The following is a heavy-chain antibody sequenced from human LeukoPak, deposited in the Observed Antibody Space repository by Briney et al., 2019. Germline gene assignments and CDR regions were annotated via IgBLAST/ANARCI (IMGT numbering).Heavy chain of an antibody. CDR1: GGSISSYS. CDR3: ARQDSSTWYYFDY. Sequence: SETLSLTCTVSGGSISSYSWSWIRQPAGKGLEWIGYIDYSESTNYNPSLKSRVTISVDTSKSQFSLKLTSVTAADTAVYYCARQDSSTWYYFDYWGQGTLVTVSS. D-gene: IGHD6-13*01. CDR2: IDYSEST. J-gene: IGHJ4*02. V-gene: IGHV4-59*08.